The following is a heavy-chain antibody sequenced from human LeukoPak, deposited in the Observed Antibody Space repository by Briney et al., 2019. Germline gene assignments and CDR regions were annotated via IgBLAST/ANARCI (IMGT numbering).Heavy chain of an antibody. D-gene: IGHD3-22*01. CDR3: AKDLGWSYDSSGYQDY. V-gene: IGHV3-23*01. J-gene: IGHJ4*02. CDR2: ISGSGGTT. CDR1: GFTFSSYA. Sequence: GGSLRLSCAASGFTFSSYAMSWVRQAPGKGLEWVSGISGSGGTTYYADSVKGRFSISRDNFKNTLYLQMNSLRVEDTAVYYCAKDLGWSYDSSGYQDYWGQGTLVTVSS.